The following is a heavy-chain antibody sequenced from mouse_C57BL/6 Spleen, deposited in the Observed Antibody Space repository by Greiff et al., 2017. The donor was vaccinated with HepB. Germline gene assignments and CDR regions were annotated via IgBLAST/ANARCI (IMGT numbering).Heavy chain of an antibody. CDR2: ISDGGSYT. CDR1: GFTFSSYA. J-gene: IGHJ2*01. CDR3: ARDPLYYYGSSHYFDY. V-gene: IGHV5-4*01. Sequence: EVQVVESGGGLVKPGGSLKLSCAASGFTFSSYAMSWVRQTPEKRLEWVATISDGGSYTYYPDNVKGRFTISRDNAKNNLYLQMSHLKSEDTAMYYCARDPLYYYGSSHYFDYWGQGTTLTVSS. D-gene: IGHD1-1*01.